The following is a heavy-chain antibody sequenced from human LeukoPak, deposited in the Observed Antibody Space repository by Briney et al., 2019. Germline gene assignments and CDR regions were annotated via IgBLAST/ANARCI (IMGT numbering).Heavy chain of an antibody. J-gene: IGHJ5*02. CDR1: GGTFSSYA. D-gene: IGHD6-13*01. V-gene: IGHV1-69*05. Sequence: SVKVSCKASGGTFSSYAISWVRQTPGQGLEWMGGIIPIFGTANYAQKFQGRVTITTDESTSTAYMELSSLRSEDTAVYYCAREGSAGVDSSRWDPSAWFDPWGQGTLVTVSS. CDR2: IIPIFGTA. CDR3: AREGSAGVDSSRWDPSAWFDP.